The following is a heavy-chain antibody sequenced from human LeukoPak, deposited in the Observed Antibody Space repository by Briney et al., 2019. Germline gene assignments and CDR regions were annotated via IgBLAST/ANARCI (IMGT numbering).Heavy chain of an antibody. D-gene: IGHD3-3*01. J-gene: IGHJ6*02. Sequence: ASVKVSCKASGYTFTGYYMHWVRQAPGQGLEWMGWISAYNGNTNYAQKLQGRVTMTTDTSTSTAYMELRSLRSDDTAVYYCAREGQNYDFWSGYHYYYYGMDVWGQGTTVTVSS. CDR1: GYTFTGYY. V-gene: IGHV1-18*04. CDR3: AREGQNYDFWSGYHYYYYGMDV. CDR2: ISAYNGNT.